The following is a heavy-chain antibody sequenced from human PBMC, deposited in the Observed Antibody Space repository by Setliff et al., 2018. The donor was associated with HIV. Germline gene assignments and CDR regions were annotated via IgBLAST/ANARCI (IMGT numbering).Heavy chain of an antibody. CDR2: ISSSSSYI. Sequence: GGSLRLSCAASGFTFSSYSMNWVRQAPGKGLEWVSSISSSSSYIYYADSVKGRFTISRDNAKNSLYLQMNSLRAEDTAVYYCAKDQDYGDPSFDYWGQGTLVTVSS. J-gene: IGHJ4*02. CDR1: GFTFSSYS. V-gene: IGHV3-21*01. D-gene: IGHD4-17*01. CDR3: AKDQDYGDPSFDY.